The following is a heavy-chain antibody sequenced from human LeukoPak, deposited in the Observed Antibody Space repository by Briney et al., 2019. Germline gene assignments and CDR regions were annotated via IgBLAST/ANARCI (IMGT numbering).Heavy chain of an antibody. V-gene: IGHV3-53*01. D-gene: IGHD7-27*01. J-gene: IGHJ4*02. CDR2: IYSGGST. CDR3: ARGLTGVNFFDY. Sequence: ESGGSLRLSCAASGFTVSSNYMSWVRQAPGKGLEWVSVIYSGGSTYYADSVKGRFTISRDSSKNTLFLQMNSLRAEDTAVYYCARGLTGVNFFDYWGQGTLVTVSS. CDR1: GFTVSSNY.